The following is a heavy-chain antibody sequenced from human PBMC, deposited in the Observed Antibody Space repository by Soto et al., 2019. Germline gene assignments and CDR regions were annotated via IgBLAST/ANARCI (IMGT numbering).Heavy chain of an antibody. Sequence: VELVQSGAEVKKPGASVKVSCKVSGYTLTELSMHWVRQAPGKGLEWMGVFDAEDGAASYAQNFQGRVTMTVDTSTDAAYMEVTSLRSEDTAVYYCATDLFPGSGDAWVTFRPADYWGQGTQVTVSS. CDR2: FDAEDGAA. CDR1: GYTLTELS. V-gene: IGHV1-24*01. D-gene: IGHD3-16*02. J-gene: IGHJ4*02. CDR3: ATDLFPGSGDAWVTFRPADY.